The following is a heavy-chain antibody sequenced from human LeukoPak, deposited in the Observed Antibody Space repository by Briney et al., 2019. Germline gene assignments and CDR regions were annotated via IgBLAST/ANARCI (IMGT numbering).Heavy chain of an antibody. Sequence: SVKVSCKASGGTFSSYAISWVRQAPGQGLEWMGGIIPIFGTTNYAQKFQGRVTITADKSTSTAYMELSSLRSEDTAVYYCARDRDYGGNLYAFDIWGQGTMVTVSS. CDR3: ARDRDYGGNLYAFDI. D-gene: IGHD4-23*01. CDR2: IIPIFGTT. CDR1: GGTFSSYA. V-gene: IGHV1-69*06. J-gene: IGHJ3*02.